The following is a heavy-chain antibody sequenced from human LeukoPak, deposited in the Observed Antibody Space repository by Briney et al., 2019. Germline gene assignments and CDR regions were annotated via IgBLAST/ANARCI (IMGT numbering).Heavy chain of an antibody. CDR2: IYYSGST. J-gene: IGHJ4*02. V-gene: IGHV4-39*01. CDR3: ARHSAGTTKDY. CDR1: GGSISSSSYY. D-gene: IGHD1-1*01. Sequence: SETLSLTCTVSGGSISSSSYYWGWIRQPPGKGLEWIGSIYYSGSTYYNPSLKSRVTISVDTSKNQFSLKLSSVTAADTAVYYCARHSAGTTKDYWGQGTLVTVSS.